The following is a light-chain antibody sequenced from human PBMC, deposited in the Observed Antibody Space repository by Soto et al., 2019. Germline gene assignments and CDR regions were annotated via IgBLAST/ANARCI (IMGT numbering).Light chain of an antibody. J-gene: IGKJ4*01. Sequence: EIVLTQSPATLSLSPGERATLSCRASQSVSSYLAWYQQKPGQAPRLLIYDASNRATGIPARFSGSGSGTXXXXXXSSLEPEDFAVYYCQQRSNWLLTFGGGTKVEIK. CDR1: QSVSSY. V-gene: IGKV3-11*01. CDR2: DAS. CDR3: QQRSNWLLT.